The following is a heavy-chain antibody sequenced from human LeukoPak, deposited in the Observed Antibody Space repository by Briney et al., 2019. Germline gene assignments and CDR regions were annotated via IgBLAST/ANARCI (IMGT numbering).Heavy chain of an antibody. CDR2: INHSGST. J-gene: IGHJ6*03. CDR1: GGSFSGYY. V-gene: IGHV4-34*01. Sequence: SETLSLTCAVYGGSFSGYYWSWIRQPPGKGLEWIGEINHSGSTNYNPSLKSRVTISVDTSKNQFSLKLSSVTAADTAVYYCARHGAAAGPYYYYYMDVWGKGTTVTISS. D-gene: IGHD6-13*01. CDR3: ARHGAAAGPYYYYYMDV.